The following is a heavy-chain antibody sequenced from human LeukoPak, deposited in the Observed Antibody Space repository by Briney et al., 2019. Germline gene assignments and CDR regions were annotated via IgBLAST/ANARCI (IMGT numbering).Heavy chain of an antibody. CDR2: IIPIFGTA. Sequence: GASVKVSCKASGGTFSSYAISWVRQAPGQGLEWMGGIIPIFGTANYAQKFQGRVTITTDESTSTAYMELSSLRSEDTAVYYCARDGHCSGGSCLNWGQGTLVTVSS. J-gene: IGHJ4*02. CDR1: GGTFSSYA. CDR3: ARDGHCSGGSCLN. D-gene: IGHD2-15*01. V-gene: IGHV1-69*05.